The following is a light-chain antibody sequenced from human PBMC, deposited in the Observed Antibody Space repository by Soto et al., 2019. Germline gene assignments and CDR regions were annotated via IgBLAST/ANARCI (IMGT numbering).Light chain of an antibody. V-gene: IGKV3-15*01. CDR2: GAS. J-gene: IGKJ2*01. CDR1: QSVNSN. CDR3: QQRSNWPPAYT. Sequence: EIMMTQSPVTLSVSPGERATLSCRASQSVNSNLAWYQQKPGQAPRLLIYGASTRATGIPASFIGNGSGTEFTLTASSLQPEDFAVYYCQQRSNWPPAYTFGQGTKLEIK.